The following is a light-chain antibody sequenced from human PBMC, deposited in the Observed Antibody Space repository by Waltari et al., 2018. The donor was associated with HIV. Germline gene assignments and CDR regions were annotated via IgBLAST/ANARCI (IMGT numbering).Light chain of an antibody. V-gene: IGKV4-1*01. CDR2: WAS. CDR1: QSLLYSANNKNY. Sequence: DIVMTQSPDSLAVSLGERATINCTSVQSLLYSANNKNYLAWSQQKPGQPPKLLIYWASTRESGVPDRFSGSGSGTDFTLTISSLQADDVAVYYCHQYFSAPWTFGQGTKVEIK. J-gene: IGKJ1*01. CDR3: HQYFSAPWT.